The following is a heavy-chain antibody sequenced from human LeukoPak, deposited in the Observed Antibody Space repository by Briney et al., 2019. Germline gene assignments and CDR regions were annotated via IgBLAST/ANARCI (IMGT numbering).Heavy chain of an antibody. Sequence: SETLSLTCTVSGGSISSGDYYWSWIRQPPGKGLEWIGYIYYSGSTYYNPSLKSRVTISVDTSKNQFSLKLSSVTAADTAVYYCARDHPVDIVGATVYFDYWGQGTLVTVSS. V-gene: IGHV4-30-4*01. CDR3: ARDHPVDIVGATVYFDY. J-gene: IGHJ4*02. CDR1: GGSISSGDYY. D-gene: IGHD1-26*01. CDR2: IYYSGST.